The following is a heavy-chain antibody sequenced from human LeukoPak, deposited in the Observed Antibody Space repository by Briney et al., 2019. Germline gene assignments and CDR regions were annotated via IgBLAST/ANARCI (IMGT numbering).Heavy chain of an antibody. CDR1: GFTFSSYA. J-gene: IGHJ4*02. D-gene: IGHD3-22*01. CDR3: ARGGYNYYDSSGYYPDY. CDR2: ISGSGGST. Sequence: GGSLRLSCAASGFTFSSYAMSWVRQAPGKGLEWVSAISGSGGSTYYADSVKGRFTISRDNSKNTLYLQMNSLRAEDTAVYYCARGGYNYYDSSGYYPDYWGQGTLVTVSS. V-gene: IGHV3-23*01.